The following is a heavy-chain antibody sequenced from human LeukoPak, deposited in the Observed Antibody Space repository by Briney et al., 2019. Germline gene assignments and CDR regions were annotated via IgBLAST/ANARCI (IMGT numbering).Heavy chain of an antibody. V-gene: IGHV3-74*01. D-gene: IGHD1-26*01. CDR1: GFTFSSYW. CDR2: INSDGSST. J-gene: IGHJ4*02. CDR3: ARPYSGSSFDY. Sequence: GGSLRPSCAASGFTFSSYWMHWVRQAPGKGLVWVSRINSDGSSTSYADSVKGRFTISRDNAKNTLYLQMNSLRAEDTAVYYCARPYSGSSFDYWGQGTLVTVSS.